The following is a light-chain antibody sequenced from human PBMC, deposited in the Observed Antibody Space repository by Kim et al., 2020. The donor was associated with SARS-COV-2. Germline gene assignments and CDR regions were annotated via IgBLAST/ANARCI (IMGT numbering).Light chain of an antibody. V-gene: IGKV3-15*01. CDR2: GAS. CDR3: QQHNNWPPT. J-gene: IGKJ4*01. Sequence: EIVMTQPPATLSVSPGERATLSCRASQSVSSKLAWYQEKIGQAPRLLIYGASTRATGIPARFSGSGSGTEFTLTISTLQSEDFAVYYCQQHNNWPPTFGGGTKLEI. CDR1: QSVSSK.